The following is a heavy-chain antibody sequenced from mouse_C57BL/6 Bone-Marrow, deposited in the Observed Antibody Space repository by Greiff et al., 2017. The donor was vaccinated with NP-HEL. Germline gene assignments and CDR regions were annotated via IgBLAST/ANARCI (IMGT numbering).Heavy chain of an antibody. CDR2: ISYDGSN. CDR1: GYSITSGYY. J-gene: IGHJ4*01. CDR3: AREDDYGYYFAMDY. Sequence: EVKLQESGPGLVKPSQSLSLTCSVTGYSITSGYYWNWIRQFPGNKLEWMGYISYDGSNNYNPSLKNRISITRDTSKNQFFLKLNSLTTEDTATYYCAREDDYGYYFAMDYWGQGTSVTVSS. V-gene: IGHV3-6*01. D-gene: IGHD2-4*01.